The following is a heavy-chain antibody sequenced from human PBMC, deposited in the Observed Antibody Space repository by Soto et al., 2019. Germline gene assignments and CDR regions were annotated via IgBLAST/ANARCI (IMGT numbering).Heavy chain of an antibody. Sequence: QVQLQESGPGLVKPSQTLSLTCTVSGGSISSGGYYWSWIRQHPGKGLEWIGYIYYSGSTYYNPSLKSRVTISVDTSKNQFSLKLSSVTAADTAVYYCARGGYCSGGSCYDSGNWFDPWGQGTLVTVSS. D-gene: IGHD2-15*01. V-gene: IGHV4-31*03. J-gene: IGHJ5*02. CDR2: IYYSGST. CDR3: ARGGYCSGGSCYDSGNWFDP. CDR1: GGSISSGGYY.